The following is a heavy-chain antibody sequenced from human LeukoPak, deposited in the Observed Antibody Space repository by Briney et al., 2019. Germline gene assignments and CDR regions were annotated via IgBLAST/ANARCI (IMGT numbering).Heavy chain of an antibody. D-gene: IGHD4-11*01. Sequence: ASVKVSCKASGGTFSSYAISWVRQAPGQGLEWMGGIIPIFGTANYAQKFQGRVTITADESTSTAYMELSSLRSEDTAVYYCARYPRYATGYYYYGMDVWGQGTTVIVSS. CDR2: IIPIFGTA. CDR3: ARYPRYATGYYYYGMDV. J-gene: IGHJ6*02. CDR1: GGTFSSYA. V-gene: IGHV1-69*13.